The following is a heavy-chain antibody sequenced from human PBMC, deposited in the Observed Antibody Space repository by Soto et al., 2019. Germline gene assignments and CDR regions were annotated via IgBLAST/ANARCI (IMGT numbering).Heavy chain of an antibody. V-gene: IGHV1-69*01. J-gene: IGHJ6*02. Sequence: QVQLVQSGAEVKTPGSSVKVSCKAPGGTLSDYAISWERQAPGQGLAWMGGIMPTVDSANYAQNFQGGLTIYADESTSTANRELSSLRSGATAVYYWAVAAGREIMAREPAGMAVWGQGTTVIVSS. D-gene: IGHD6-19*01. CDR2: IMPTVDSA. CDR1: GGTLSDYA. CDR3: AVAAGREIMAREPAGMAV.